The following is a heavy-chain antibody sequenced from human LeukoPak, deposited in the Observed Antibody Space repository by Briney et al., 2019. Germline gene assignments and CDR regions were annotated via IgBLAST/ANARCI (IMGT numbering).Heavy chain of an antibody. CDR2: IYYSVST. Sequence: SETLSLTCTVSGGSISTYYWSWIRQPPGKGLEWIWYIYYSVSTNYNPSLKSRVTISVDTSKNQFSLKLSSVTAADTAVYYCARAEWELGGGLFDYWGQGTLVTVSS. CDR1: GGSISTYY. D-gene: IGHD1-26*01. J-gene: IGHJ4*02. V-gene: IGHV4-59*01. CDR3: ARAEWELGGGLFDY.